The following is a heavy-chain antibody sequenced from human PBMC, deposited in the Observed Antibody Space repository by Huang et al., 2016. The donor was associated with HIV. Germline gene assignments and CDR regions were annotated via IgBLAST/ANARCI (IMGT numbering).Heavy chain of an antibody. CDR3: ARHRTSSYIDS. Sequence: QLQLQQSGPGLVKPSETLSLTCSVSGGSISSSGYYWEWIRQPPGKGLECVGSIFYTGTAYDNPSLKSRATISIDTSENRFSLNLTSVTAADTALYFCARHRTSSYIDSWGRGSLVTVSS. J-gene: IGHJ4*02. D-gene: IGHD3-10*01. CDR2: IFYTGTA. V-gene: IGHV4-39*01. CDR1: GGSISSSGYY.